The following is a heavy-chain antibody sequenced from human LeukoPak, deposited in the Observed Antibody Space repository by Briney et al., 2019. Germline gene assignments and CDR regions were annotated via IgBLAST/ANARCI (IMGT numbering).Heavy chain of an antibody. CDR2: INPNSGGT. J-gene: IGHJ4*02. V-gene: IGHV1-2*02. CDR3: ALLLWFGELLLDY. Sequence: ASVKVSCTASGYTFTGYYMHWVRQAPGQGLEWMGWINPNSGGTNYAQKFQGMVTMTRDTSISTAYMELSRLRSDDTAVYYCALLLWFGELLLDYWGQGTLVTVSS. CDR1: GYTFTGYY. D-gene: IGHD3-10*01.